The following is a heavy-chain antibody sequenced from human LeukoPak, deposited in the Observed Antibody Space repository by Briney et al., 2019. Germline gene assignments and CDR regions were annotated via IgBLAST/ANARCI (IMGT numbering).Heavy chain of an antibody. V-gene: IGHV4-39*07. D-gene: IGHD3-10*01. CDR1: GGSITSSTYY. CDR2: IYYTGTT. Sequence: SETLSLTCTVSGGSITSSTYYWGWIRQPPGRGLEWVGSIYYTGTTYYNPSLKSRVAVSVDISKNQFSLKLSSVTAADTAVYYCARVRLITMVRGVNIWFDPWGQGTLVTVSS. J-gene: IGHJ5*02. CDR3: ARVRLITMVRGVNIWFDP.